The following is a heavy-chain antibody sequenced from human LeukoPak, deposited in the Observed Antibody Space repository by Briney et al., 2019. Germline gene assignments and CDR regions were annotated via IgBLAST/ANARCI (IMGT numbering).Heavy chain of an antibody. CDR1: GFTFGDYG. D-gene: IGHD2-2*01. CDR2: FFGNGGSV. V-gene: IGHV3-20*04. Sequence: GGSLRLSCAASGFTFGDYGMSWVRQVPGEGLEWVSGFFGNGGSVGYADSVKGRFTISRDNSKNTLYLQMNSLRAEDTAVYYCAKDAPVNIVVVPAANSWGQGTLVTVSS. CDR3: AKDAPVNIVVVPAANS. J-gene: IGHJ4*02.